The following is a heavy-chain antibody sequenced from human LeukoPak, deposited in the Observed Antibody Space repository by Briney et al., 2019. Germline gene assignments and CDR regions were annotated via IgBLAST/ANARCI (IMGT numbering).Heavy chain of an antibody. V-gene: IGHV4-59*08. D-gene: IGHD1-26*01. CDR3: ARHLGATPFDY. Sequence: SETLSLTCTVSGGSISSYYWSWIRQPPGKGLEWIGNIYYSGSTNYNPSLKSRVTISVDTSKNQFSLKLSSVTAADTAVYYCARHLGATPFDYWGQGTLVTVSS. CDR2: IYYSGST. CDR1: GGSISSYY. J-gene: IGHJ4*02.